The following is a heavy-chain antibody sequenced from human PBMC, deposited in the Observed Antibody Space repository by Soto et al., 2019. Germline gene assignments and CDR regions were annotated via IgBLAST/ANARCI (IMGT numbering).Heavy chain of an antibody. V-gene: IGHV4-39*01. Sequence: SETLSLTCTVSGGSISSSSYYWGWIRQPPGKGLEWIGSIYYSGSTYYNPSLKSRVTISVDTSKNQFSLKLSSVTAADTAVYYCARLSWLALYYYGSGSYSGAFDIWGQGTMVTVSS. CDR1: GGSISSSSYY. CDR2: IYYSGST. CDR3: ARLSWLALYYYGSGSYSGAFDI. J-gene: IGHJ3*02. D-gene: IGHD3-10*01.